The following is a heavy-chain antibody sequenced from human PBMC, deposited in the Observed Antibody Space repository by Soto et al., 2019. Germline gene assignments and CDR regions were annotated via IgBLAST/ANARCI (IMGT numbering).Heavy chain of an antibody. V-gene: IGHV4-31*03. Sequence: PSETLSLTCTVSGGSISSGGYYWSWIRQHPGKGLEWIGYIYYSGSTYYNPSLKSRVTISVDTSKNQFSLKLSSVTAADTAVYYCARDMWVGGMDVWGQGTTVTVSS. D-gene: IGHD1-26*01. CDR1: GGSISSGGYY. CDR2: IYYSGST. CDR3: ARDMWVGGMDV. J-gene: IGHJ6*02.